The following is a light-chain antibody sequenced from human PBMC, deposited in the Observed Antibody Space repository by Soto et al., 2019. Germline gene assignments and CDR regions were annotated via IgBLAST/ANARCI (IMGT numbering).Light chain of an antibody. CDR3: QHRSNWLT. Sequence: EIVLTQSPATLSLSPGERATLSCRASQSVSSYLAWYQQKPGQAPRLLIYDASNRATGIPSRFSGSGSGTDFTLTISSLEPEDVSVYYCQHRSNWLTFGQGTKVEIK. CDR2: DAS. V-gene: IGKV3-11*01. J-gene: IGKJ1*01. CDR1: QSVSSY.